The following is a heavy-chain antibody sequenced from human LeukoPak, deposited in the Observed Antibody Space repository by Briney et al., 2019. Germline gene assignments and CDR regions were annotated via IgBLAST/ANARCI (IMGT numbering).Heavy chain of an antibody. CDR2: ISASGGST. CDR1: GFTFSSYA. V-gene: IGHV3-23*01. D-gene: IGHD1-26*01. J-gene: IGHJ4*02. Sequence: RGSLRLSCAASGFTFSSYAMSWVRQAPGKGLEWVSAISASGGSTYYADSVKGRFTISRDNSRDTLYLQMNSLRAEDTAVYYCAKGLTSGSYSYNDYWGQGTLVTVSS. CDR3: AKGLTSGSYSYNDY.